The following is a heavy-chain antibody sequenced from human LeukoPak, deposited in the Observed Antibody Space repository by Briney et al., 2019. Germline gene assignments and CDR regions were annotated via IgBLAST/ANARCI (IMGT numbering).Heavy chain of an antibody. V-gene: IGHV1-2*02. CDR1: GYTFTGYY. CDR3: ARDPTWYSSSPWGYYYYMDV. D-gene: IGHD6-6*01. J-gene: IGHJ6*03. CDR2: INPNSSGT. Sequence: ASVKVSCKASGYTFTGYYIHWARQAPGQGLEWMGWINPNSSGTNYAQKFQGGVTMTRDTSISTAYMELSRLRSDDTAVYYCARDPTWYSSSPWGYYYYMDVWGKGTTVTVSS.